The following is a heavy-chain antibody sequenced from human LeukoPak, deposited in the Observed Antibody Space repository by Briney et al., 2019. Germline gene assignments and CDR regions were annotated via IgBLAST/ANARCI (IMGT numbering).Heavy chain of an antibody. CDR3: ARSVEEVADY. Sequence: GGSLRLSCAASGFTFSDFYMSWIRQAPGKGLEWVSSISSSSSYIYYADSVKGRFTISRDNAKNSLYLQMNSLRAEDTAVYYCARSVEEVADYWGQGTLVTVSS. CDR2: ISSSSSYI. D-gene: IGHD2-15*01. V-gene: IGHV3-11*06. J-gene: IGHJ4*02. CDR1: GFTFSDFY.